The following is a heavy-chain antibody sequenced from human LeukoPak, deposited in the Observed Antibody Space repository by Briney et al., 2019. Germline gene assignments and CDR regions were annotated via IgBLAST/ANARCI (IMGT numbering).Heavy chain of an antibody. Sequence: PSETLSLTCSVSGGSVSSDSYFWNWVRQPPGKGLEWIGYIYSSGSTNYNRSLKSRVTISLDTSKNQFSLKLSSVTAADTAVYYCARSRVWSDYWGYFDYWGQGILVTVSS. D-gene: IGHD3-3*01. CDR1: GGSVSSDSYF. J-gene: IGHJ4*02. CDR3: ARSRVWSDYWGYFDY. V-gene: IGHV4-61*01. CDR2: IYSSGST.